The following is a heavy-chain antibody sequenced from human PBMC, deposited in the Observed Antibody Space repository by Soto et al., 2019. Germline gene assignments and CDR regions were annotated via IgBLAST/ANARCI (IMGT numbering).Heavy chain of an antibody. Sequence: ETLSLTCTVSGGSISSYYWSWIRQPPGKGLEWIGYIYYSGSTNYNPSLKSRVTISVDTSKNQFSLKLSSVTAADTAVYYCAREHSSGWYWLDYWGQGTLVTVSS. CDR2: IYYSGST. V-gene: IGHV4-59*01. CDR1: GGSISSYY. D-gene: IGHD6-19*01. CDR3: AREHSSGWYWLDY. J-gene: IGHJ4*02.